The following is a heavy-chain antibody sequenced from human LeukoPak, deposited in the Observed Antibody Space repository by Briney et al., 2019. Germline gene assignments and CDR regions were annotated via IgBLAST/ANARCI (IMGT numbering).Heavy chain of an antibody. D-gene: IGHD5-18*01. V-gene: IGHV1-2*02. CDR3: ARGTGYSYENAFDI. J-gene: IGHJ3*02. CDR1: GYTFTDYY. Sequence: ASVKVSCKASGYTFTDYYMHWVRQAPGQGLEWMGWINPNSGGTNYAQKFQGRVTMTRDTSISTAYMELSRLRSDDTAVYYCARGTGYSYENAFDIWGQGTMVSSSS. CDR2: INPNSGGT.